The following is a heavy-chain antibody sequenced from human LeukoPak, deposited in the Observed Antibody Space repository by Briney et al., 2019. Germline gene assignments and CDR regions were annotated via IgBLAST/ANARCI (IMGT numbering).Heavy chain of an antibody. V-gene: IGHV3-23*01. J-gene: IGHJ6*04. Sequence: GGSLRLSCAASGFSFRNYAMNWVRQSPGKGLECVSAISGISTGGGSTFYADSVKGRFTISRDNSNNMSYLQMNSLRADATAVYYYAKETTAYGSGYGMAVWGKGTTVTVSS. CDR2: ISGISTGGGST. D-gene: IGHD3-10*01. CDR3: AKETTAYGSGYGMAV. CDR1: GFSFRNYA.